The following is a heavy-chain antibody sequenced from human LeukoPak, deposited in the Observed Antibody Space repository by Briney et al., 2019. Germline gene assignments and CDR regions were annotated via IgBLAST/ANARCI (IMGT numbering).Heavy chain of an antibody. J-gene: IGHJ4*02. V-gene: IGHV3-11*01. CDR3: ARQWYSSGWRRKPLDY. CDR2: ISSSGSTI. CDR1: GFTFSDYY. D-gene: IGHD6-19*01. Sequence: GGSLRLSCAASGFTFSDYYMSWIRQAPGKGLEWVSYISSSGSTIYYADSVKGRFTISRDNAKNSLCLQMNSLRAEDTAVYYCARQWYSSGWRRKPLDYWGQGTLVTVSS.